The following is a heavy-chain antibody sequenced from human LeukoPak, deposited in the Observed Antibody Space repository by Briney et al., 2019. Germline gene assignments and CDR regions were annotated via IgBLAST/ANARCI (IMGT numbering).Heavy chain of an antibody. CDR1: GFTFSSYW. V-gene: IGHV3-7*01. CDR2: IKQDGSEK. J-gene: IGHJ4*02. Sequence: GGSLRLSCAASGFTFSSYWMNWVRQAPGKRLEWVANIKQDGSEKYYVGSVKGRFTISRDNANNSLYLQMNSLRAEDTAVYYCARGRGGLLWFGEFNSWGQGTLVTVSS. CDR3: ARGRGGLLWFGEFNS. D-gene: IGHD3-10*01.